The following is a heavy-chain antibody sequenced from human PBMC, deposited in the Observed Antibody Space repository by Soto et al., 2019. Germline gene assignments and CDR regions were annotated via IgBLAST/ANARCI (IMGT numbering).Heavy chain of an antibody. CDR3: ARDWGNSSSYYYGMDV. CDR2: INPSGGST. CDR1: GYTFTSYY. V-gene: IGHV1-46*01. J-gene: IGHJ6*02. Sequence: ASVKVSCKASGYTFTSYYMHWVRQAPGQGLEWMGIINPSGGSTSYAQKFQGRVTMTRDTSTSTVYMELSSLRSEDTAVYYCARDWGNSSSYYYGMDVWGQGTTVTVSS. D-gene: IGHD6-6*01.